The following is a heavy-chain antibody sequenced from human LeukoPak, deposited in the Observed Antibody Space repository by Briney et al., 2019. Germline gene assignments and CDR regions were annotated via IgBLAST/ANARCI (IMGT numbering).Heavy chain of an antibody. V-gene: IGHV3-33*08. J-gene: IGHJ5*02. CDR2: IWYDGSEK. CDR3: ARWSCDH. CDR1: GFTFSSYG. Sequence: QPGGSLRLSCAASGFTFSSYGMHWVRQAPGKGLEWVAVIWYDGSEKYYADSVKGRFTISRDNSKNTLFLQMSSLTAEDTAVYYCARWSCDHWGQGTLVTVSS.